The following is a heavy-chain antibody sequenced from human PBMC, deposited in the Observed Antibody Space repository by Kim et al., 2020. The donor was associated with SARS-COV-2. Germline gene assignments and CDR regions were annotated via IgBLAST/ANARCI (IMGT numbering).Heavy chain of an antibody. V-gene: IGHV3-9*01. Sequence: DSVKGRFTISRDNAKNSLYLQMNSLRAEDTALYYCAKDRQRWQLHDAFDIWGQGTMVTVSS. D-gene: IGHD2-15*01. J-gene: IGHJ3*02. CDR3: AKDRQRWQLHDAFDI.